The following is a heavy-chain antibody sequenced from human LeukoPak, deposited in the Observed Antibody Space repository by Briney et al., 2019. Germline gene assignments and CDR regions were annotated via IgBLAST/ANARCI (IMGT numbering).Heavy chain of an antibody. D-gene: IGHD2-2*01. J-gene: IGHJ4*02. Sequence: GGSLRLSCAASGFTFSSYVMNWVRQAPGKGLEWVSATGSTGVSTFYADSVKGRFTVSRDNSKNTLSLQMNSLRAEDTAVYYCAKDPGVVPAHYFDYWGQGILVTVSS. CDR2: TGSTGVST. V-gene: IGHV3-23*01. CDR1: GFTFSSYV. CDR3: AKDPGVVPAHYFDY.